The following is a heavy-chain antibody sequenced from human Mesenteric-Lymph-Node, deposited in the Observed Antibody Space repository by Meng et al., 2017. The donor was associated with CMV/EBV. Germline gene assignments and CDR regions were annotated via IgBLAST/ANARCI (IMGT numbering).Heavy chain of an antibody. CDR3: ARGIVVVPPSYSMDV. CDR1: RFTFSTSW. D-gene: IGHD2-2*01. Sequence: GESLKISCAASRFTFSTSWMNWVRQAPGKGLEWVANINKDGREKNYVDSVKGRFTISRDNAKNTLYLYMNSLRAEDTAVYYCARGIVVVPPSYSMDVWGQGTTVTVSS. CDR2: INKDGREK. J-gene: IGHJ6*02. V-gene: IGHV3-7*04.